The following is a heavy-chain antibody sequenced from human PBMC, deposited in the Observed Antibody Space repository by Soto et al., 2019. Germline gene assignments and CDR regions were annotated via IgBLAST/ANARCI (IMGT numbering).Heavy chain of an antibody. D-gene: IGHD2-15*01. CDR2: ISYDGSNK. CDR3: AKDLGPVVGVAATGGIDY. Sequence: WGSLRLSCAASGFTFSSYGMSWVRRAPGKGREWVAVISYDGSNKYYADSVKGRFTISRDNSKNTLYLQMNSLRAEDTAVYYCAKDLGPVVGVAATGGIDYWGQGTLVTVSS. V-gene: IGHV3-30*18. J-gene: IGHJ4*02. CDR1: GFTFSSYG.